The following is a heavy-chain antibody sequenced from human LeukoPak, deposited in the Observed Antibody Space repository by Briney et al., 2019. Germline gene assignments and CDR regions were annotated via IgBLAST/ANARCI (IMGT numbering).Heavy chain of an antibody. D-gene: IGHD7-27*01. CDR3: ARDLNWETY. CDR2: INPDGSSR. J-gene: IGHJ4*02. Sequence: GGSLRLSCAASGFTFSSSWMHWVRQAPGKGLVWVSRINPDGSSRSYADSVKGRFTISRDNAKNTLYLQMNSLRVEDTAVYYCARDLNWETYWGQGTLVSVSS. V-gene: IGHV3-74*01. CDR1: GFTFSSSW.